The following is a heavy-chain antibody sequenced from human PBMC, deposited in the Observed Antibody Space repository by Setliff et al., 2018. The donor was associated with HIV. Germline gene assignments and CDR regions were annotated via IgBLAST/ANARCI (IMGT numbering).Heavy chain of an antibody. V-gene: IGHV3-48*01. D-gene: IGHD6-13*01. Sequence: VGSLRLSCVTSGVAFRSHSMNWVRQAPGKGLEWVAYISSSSKTILYADSVRGRFTISRDNSKSTLYLQMNSLRGEDTAVYYCARGPISSSWSDALDIWGQGTMVTVSS. CDR2: ISSSSKTI. CDR3: ARGPISSSWSDALDI. J-gene: IGHJ3*02. CDR1: GVAFRSHS.